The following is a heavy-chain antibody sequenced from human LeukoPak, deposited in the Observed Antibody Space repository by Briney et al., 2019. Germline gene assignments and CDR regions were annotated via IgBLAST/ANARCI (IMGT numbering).Heavy chain of an antibody. J-gene: IGHJ4*02. Sequence: PRGSLRLSCAASGFTFSSYAMSWVRQVPGKGLEWVSAISGSGGSTYYADSVKGRFTISRDNSKNTLYLQMNSLRAEDTAVYYCAKATSGSFDYWGQGTLVTVSS. D-gene: IGHD3-10*01. CDR3: AKATSGSFDY. CDR2: ISGSGGST. V-gene: IGHV3-23*01. CDR1: GFTFSSYA.